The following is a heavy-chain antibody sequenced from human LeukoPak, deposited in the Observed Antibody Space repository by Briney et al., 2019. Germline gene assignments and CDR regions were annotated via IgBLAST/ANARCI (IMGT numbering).Heavy chain of an antibody. J-gene: IGHJ3*02. CDR2: IWYDGSKK. D-gene: IGHD6-19*01. V-gene: IGHV3-33*01. CDR3: ARDRSSGYYDAIDI. Sequence: TGGSLRLSCATSGFTFSHYGMHWVRQAPGKGLEWVAVIWYDGSKKYYADSVRGRFTISRDNSKNTVYLQMNSLRVEDTAVYYCARDRSSGYYDAIDIWGQGTMVTVSS. CDR1: GFTFSHYG.